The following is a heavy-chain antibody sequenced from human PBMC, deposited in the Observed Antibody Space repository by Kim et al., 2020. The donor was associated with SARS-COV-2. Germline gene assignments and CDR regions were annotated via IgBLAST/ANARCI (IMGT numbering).Heavy chain of an antibody. CDR3: GTTARLSY. CDR2: INKDGSEK. Sequence: INKDGSEKYKVDSVKGRFSISRHNAKNSLYLQMTSLRAEDTAVYYCGTTARLSYWGQGTPVTVSS. J-gene: IGHJ4*02. V-gene: IGHV3-7*01. D-gene: IGHD6-6*01.